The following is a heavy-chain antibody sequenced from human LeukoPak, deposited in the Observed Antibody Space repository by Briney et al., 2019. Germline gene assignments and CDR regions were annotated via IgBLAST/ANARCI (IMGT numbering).Heavy chain of an antibody. CDR3: ARDGNSHTDYSNHYFDY. Sequence: SVKVSCKASGGTFSSYAISWVRQAPGQGLEWMGRIIPILGTANYAQKFQGRVTITADKSTSTAYMELSSLRSEDTAVYYCARDGNSHTDYSNHYFDYWGQGTLVTVSS. CDR1: GGTFSSYA. J-gene: IGHJ4*02. D-gene: IGHD4-11*01. CDR2: IIPILGTA. V-gene: IGHV1-69*04.